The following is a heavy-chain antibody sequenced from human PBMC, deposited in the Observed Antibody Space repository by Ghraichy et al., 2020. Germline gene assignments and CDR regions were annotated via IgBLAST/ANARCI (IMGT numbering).Heavy chain of an antibody. J-gene: IGHJ5*02. CDR1: GGSISSYY. V-gene: IGHV4-4*07. D-gene: IGHD2-8*01. Sequence: SETLSLTCTVSGGSISSYYWSWIRQPAGKGLEWIGRIYTSGSTNYNPSLKSRVTMSVDTSKNQFSLKLSSVTAADTAVYYCARDLMVYAIKGTYNWFDPWGQGTLVTVSS. CDR3: ARDLMVYAIKGTYNWFDP. CDR2: IYTSGST.